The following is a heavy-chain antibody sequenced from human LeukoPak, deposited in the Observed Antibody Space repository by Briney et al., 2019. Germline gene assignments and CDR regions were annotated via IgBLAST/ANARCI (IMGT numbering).Heavy chain of an antibody. V-gene: IGHV3-48*01. CDR2: ITSTSDII. Sequence: PGGSLRLSCAASGFTFSSYAMSWVRQAPGKGLEWLSYITSTSDIIYYADSVKGRFTISRDNGKNSLYLQMNTLRAEDTAVYYCVRDGAVVTSGSYPWRYFQYWGQGTLVTVSS. D-gene: IGHD3-10*01. J-gene: IGHJ1*01. CDR1: GFTFSSYA. CDR3: VRDGAVVTSGSYPWRYFQY.